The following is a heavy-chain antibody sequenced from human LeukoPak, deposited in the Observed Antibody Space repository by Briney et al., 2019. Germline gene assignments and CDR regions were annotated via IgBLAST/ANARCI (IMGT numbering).Heavy chain of an antibody. D-gene: IGHD3-10*01. CDR3: ARASSGFYYYYGMDV. CDR2: INHSGST. CDR1: GGSFSGYY. V-gene: IGHV4-34*01. J-gene: IGHJ6*04. Sequence: SETLSLTCAVYGGSFSGYYWSCIRQPPGKGLEWIGEINHSGSTNYNPSLKSRVTISVDTSKNQFSLKLSSVTAADTAVYYCARASSGFYYYYGMDVWGKGTTVTVSS.